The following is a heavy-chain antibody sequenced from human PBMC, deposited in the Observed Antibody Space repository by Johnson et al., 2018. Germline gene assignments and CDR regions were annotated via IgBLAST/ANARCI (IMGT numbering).Heavy chain of an antibody. CDR2: ISGNGAIT. CDR1: GFMFSRYG. CDR3: TSDAFDI. Sequence: VQLVQSGGGLAQXGGSLRLXCAASGFMFSRYGLHWVRQAPWKGLEYVSAISGNGAITYYADSVKGRFTISRDNSKNTLFLQMGSLRVEDTALYYCTSDAFDIWGPGTMVTVSS. J-gene: IGHJ3*02. V-gene: IGHV3-64*07.